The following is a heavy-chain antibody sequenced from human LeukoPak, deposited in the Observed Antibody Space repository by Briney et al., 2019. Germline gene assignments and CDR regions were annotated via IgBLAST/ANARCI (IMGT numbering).Heavy chain of an antibody. Sequence: INAGNGNTKYSQKFQGRVTITRDTSASTAYMELSSLRSEDTAVYYCARGGSSTSRLNAFDIWGQGTMVTVSS. CDR3: ARGGSSTSRLNAFDI. V-gene: IGHV1-3*01. CDR2: INAGNGNT. D-gene: IGHD2-2*01. J-gene: IGHJ3*02.